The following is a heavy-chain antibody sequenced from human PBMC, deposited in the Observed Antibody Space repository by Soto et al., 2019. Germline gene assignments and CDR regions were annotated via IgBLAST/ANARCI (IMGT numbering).Heavy chain of an antibody. CDR3: ARTPRYCSGGSCSYYMDV. V-gene: IGHV4-39*02. CDR1: GGSISSSSYY. D-gene: IGHD2-15*01. Sequence: SETLSLTCTVSGGSISSSSYYWGWIRQPPGKGLEWIGSIYYSGSTYYNPSLKSRVTISVDTSKNHFSLKLSSVTAADTAVYYCARTPRYCSGGSCSYYMDVWGKGTTVTVSS. CDR2: IYYSGST. J-gene: IGHJ6*03.